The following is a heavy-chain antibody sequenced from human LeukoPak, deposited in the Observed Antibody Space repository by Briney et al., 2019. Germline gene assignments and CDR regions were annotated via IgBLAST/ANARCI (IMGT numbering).Heavy chain of an antibody. D-gene: IGHD3-9*01. CDR2: TSGSGVST. Sequence: HPGGSLRLSCAASGFTFSSYAMSWGRQAPGKGLEWVSATSGSGVSTYYADSVKGRFTISRDNSKNTLYLQMNSLKTEDTAVYYCTTDPYDILTGRPWGQGTLVTVSS. CDR3: TTDPYDILTGRP. V-gene: IGHV3-23*01. J-gene: IGHJ5*02. CDR1: GFTFSSYA.